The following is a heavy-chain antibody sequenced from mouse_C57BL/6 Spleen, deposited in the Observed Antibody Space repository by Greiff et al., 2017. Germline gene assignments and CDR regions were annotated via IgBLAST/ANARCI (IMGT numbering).Heavy chain of an antibody. CDR2: IDPSDSYT. V-gene: IGHV1-50*01. D-gene: IGHD1-1*01. CDR1: GYTFTSYW. CDR3: ARPANYYGSSLAWFAY. J-gene: IGHJ3*01. Sequence: VKLQQSGAELVKPGASVKLSCKASGYTFTSYWMQWVKQRPGQGLEWIGEIDPSDSYTNYNQKFKGKATLTVDTSSSTAYMQLSSLTSEDSAVYYCARPANYYGSSLAWFAYWGQGTLVTVSA.